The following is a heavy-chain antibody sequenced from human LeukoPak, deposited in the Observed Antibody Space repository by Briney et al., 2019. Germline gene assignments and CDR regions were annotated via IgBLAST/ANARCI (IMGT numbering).Heavy chain of an antibody. J-gene: IGHJ5*02. CDR2: IIPIFGTA. Sequence: SVRVSCKASGGTFSSYAISWVRQAPGQGLEWMGGIIPIFGTANYAQKFQGRVTITADKSTSTAYMELSSLRSEDTAVYYCAVWEGSSGYSWFDPWGQGTLVTVSS. D-gene: IGHD3-22*01. CDR1: GGTFSSYA. CDR3: AVWEGSSGYSWFDP. V-gene: IGHV1-69*06.